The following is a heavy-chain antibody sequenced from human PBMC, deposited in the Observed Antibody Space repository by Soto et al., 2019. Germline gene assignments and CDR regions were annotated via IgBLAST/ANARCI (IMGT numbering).Heavy chain of an antibody. CDR2: ITPFNGNT. V-gene: IGHV1-45*02. CDR3: ASGRYDASGYFDY. Sequence: SVKVSCKGSGNTFTYVYLHWVRQAPGQALEWMGWITPFNGNTKYAQKFQDRVTFTGDTSLNTACMELSSLRSDDTAMFYCASGRYDASGYFDYWGQGTLVTVSS. D-gene: IGHD3-22*01. CDR1: GNTFTYVY. J-gene: IGHJ4*02.